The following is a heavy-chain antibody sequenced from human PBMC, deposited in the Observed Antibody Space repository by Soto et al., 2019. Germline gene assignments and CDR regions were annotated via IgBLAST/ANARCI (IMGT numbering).Heavy chain of an antibody. Sequence: QVHLVQSGAEVKEPGASVRVSCKASGYTFSSNAIHWVRQAPGQELEWMGWINGGNGYAKYSQNFQDRVTLTRDASASTTYMELSSLRSEDTAMYYCARGLGYSGSFLTRFDPWGQGTLVTVSS. CDR3: ARGLGYSGSFLTRFDP. CDR2: INGGNGYA. V-gene: IGHV1-3*01. CDR1: GYTFSSNA. J-gene: IGHJ5*02. D-gene: IGHD1-26*01.